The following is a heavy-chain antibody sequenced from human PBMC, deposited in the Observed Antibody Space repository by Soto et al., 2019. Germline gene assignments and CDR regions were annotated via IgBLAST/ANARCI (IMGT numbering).Heavy chain of an antibody. CDR1: GYRFTSYW. J-gene: IGHJ6*02. V-gene: IGHV5-10-1*01. CDR2: IDPSDSYT. D-gene: IGHD5-12*01. Sequence: PGESLKLSCKGSGYRFTSYWISWVRQMPGKGLEWMGRIDPSDSYTNYSPSFQGHVTISADKSISTAYLQWSSLKASDTAMYYCASSDTYEDSYYYYGMDVWGQGTTVTVSS. CDR3: ASSDTYEDSYYYYGMDV.